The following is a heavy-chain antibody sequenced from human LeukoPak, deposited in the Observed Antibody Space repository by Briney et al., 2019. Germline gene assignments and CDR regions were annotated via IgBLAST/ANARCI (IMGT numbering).Heavy chain of an antibody. J-gene: IGHJ4*02. V-gene: IGHV3-53*01. CDR1: GFTFDDYG. Sequence: GGSLRLSCAASGFTFDDYGMSWVRQAPGKGLEWVSLIYSDGSTYYADSVKGRFTISRDNSKNTLYLQMNSLRAEDTAVYYCATGASGFDHWGQGTLVTVSS. D-gene: IGHD6-25*01. CDR3: ATGASGFDH. CDR2: IYSDGST.